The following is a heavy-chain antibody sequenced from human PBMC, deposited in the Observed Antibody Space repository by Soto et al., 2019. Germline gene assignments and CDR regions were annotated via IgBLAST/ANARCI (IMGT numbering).Heavy chain of an antibody. V-gene: IGHV5-51*01. CDR2: IFSSDSSA. J-gene: IGHJ4*02. D-gene: IGHD2-2*01. Sequence: VESLKISCKASGFTFSSYSLGWVRHMPGKGLQWMGNIFSSDSSAKYSPSFVGQVTISVDRSINTAYLQWSSLKASDTAIYYCGTWRGSSWFDYWGPGTLVTVSS. CDR3: GTWRGSSWFDY. CDR1: GFTFSSYS.